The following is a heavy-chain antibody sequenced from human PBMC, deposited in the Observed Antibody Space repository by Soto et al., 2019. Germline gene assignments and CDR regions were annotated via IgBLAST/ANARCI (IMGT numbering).Heavy chain of an antibody. V-gene: IGHV4-30-4*01. J-gene: IGHJ5*02. CDR2: IYYSGST. D-gene: IGHD6-13*01. Sequence: SETLSLTCTVSGGSISSGDYYWSWIRQPPGKGLEWIGYIYYSGSTYYNPSLKSRVTISVDTSKNQFSLKLSPVTAADTAVYYCARVVIGNTLNNIAAAFDPWGQGTLVTVSS. CDR3: ARVVIGNTLNNIAAAFDP. CDR1: GGSISSGDYY.